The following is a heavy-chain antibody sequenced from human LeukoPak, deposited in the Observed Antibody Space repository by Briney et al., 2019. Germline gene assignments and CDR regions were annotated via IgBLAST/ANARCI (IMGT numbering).Heavy chain of an antibody. J-gene: IGHJ4*02. CDR2: ISSSSSTI. V-gene: IGHV3-48*01. CDR1: GFTFGSYS. Sequence: GGSLRLSCAASGFTFGSYSMNWVRQAPGKGLEWVSYISSSSSTIYHADSVKGRFTISRDNAKNSLYLQMNSLRAEDTAVYYCARDSSGWFRGEFDYWGQGTLVTVSS. D-gene: IGHD6-19*01. CDR3: ARDSSGWFRGEFDY.